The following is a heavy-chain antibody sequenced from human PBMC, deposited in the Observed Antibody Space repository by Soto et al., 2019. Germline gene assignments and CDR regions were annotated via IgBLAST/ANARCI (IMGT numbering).Heavy chain of an antibody. CDR3: ARDRRYRGSGWFDP. V-gene: IGHV4-30-2*01. CDR1: GGSISSGGYS. CDR2: IYHSGST. Sequence: LSLTCAVSGGSISSGGYSWSWIRQPPGKGLEWIGYIYHSGSTYYNPSLKSRVTISVDRSKNQFSLKLSSVTAADTAVYYCARDRRYRGSGWFDPWGQGTLVTVSS. J-gene: IGHJ5*02. D-gene: IGHD3-10*01.